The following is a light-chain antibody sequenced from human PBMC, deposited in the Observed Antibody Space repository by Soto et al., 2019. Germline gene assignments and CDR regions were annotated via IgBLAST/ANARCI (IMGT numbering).Light chain of an antibody. CDR2: AAS. J-gene: IGKJ5*01. CDR3: QQHGSSPPIT. Sequence: EIVLTQSPGTLSLSPGERATLSCRASQSVTNSYVAWYQQKPGQAPRLLIYAASSRATGIPDRFSGSGSGTDFTLTISRLEPEDFAVYYCQQHGSSPPITFGQGTRLEIK. CDR1: QSVTNSY. V-gene: IGKV3-20*01.